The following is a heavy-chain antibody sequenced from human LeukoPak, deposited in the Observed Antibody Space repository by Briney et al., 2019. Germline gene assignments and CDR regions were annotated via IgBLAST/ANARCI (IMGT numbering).Heavy chain of an antibody. D-gene: IGHD1-26*01. J-gene: IGHJ4*02. CDR3: GRQGYTASYYFLDY. CDR1: SGSINSYY. V-gene: IGHV4-4*07. CDR2: IYTTGAT. Sequence: SETLSLNCTVSSGSINSYYWGWVRQPPGKGLEWIGRIYTTGATQYNPSLKSRIIMSVDTSTNQFSLNLRSVTAADTAVYYRGRQGYTASYYFLDYWSQGTLVAVS.